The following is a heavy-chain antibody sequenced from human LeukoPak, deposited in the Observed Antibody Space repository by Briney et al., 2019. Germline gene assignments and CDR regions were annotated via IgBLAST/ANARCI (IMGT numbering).Heavy chain of an antibody. V-gene: IGHV4-59*01. CDR3: ARGKEVITMLRGLKPGYYFDY. CDR1: GGSISSYY. CDR2: IYYSGST. D-gene: IGHD3-10*01. J-gene: IGHJ4*02. Sequence: SETLSLTCAVSGGSISSYYWSWIRQPPGKGLEWIGYIYYSGSTKYKSSLKSRVTISVDTSKNQFSLKLSSVTAADTAVYYCARGKEVITMLRGLKPGYYFDYWGQGTLVTVSS.